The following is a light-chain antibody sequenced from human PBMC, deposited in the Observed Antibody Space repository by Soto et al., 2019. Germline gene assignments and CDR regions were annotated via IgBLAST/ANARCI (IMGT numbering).Light chain of an antibody. J-gene: IGLJ1*01. CDR3: SSYTSSSTPYD. CDR1: SSDVGGYNY. CDR2: EVS. Sequence: QSARTQPASVCGSPGQSITISCTGTSSDVGGYNYVSWYQQHPGKAPKLMIYEVSNRPSGVSNRFSGSKSGNTASLTISGLQAEDEADYYCSSYTSSSTPYDFGTGTKVTVL. V-gene: IGLV2-14*01.